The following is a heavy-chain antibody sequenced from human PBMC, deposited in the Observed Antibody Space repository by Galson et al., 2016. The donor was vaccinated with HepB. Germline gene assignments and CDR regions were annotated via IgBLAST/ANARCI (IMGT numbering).Heavy chain of an antibody. V-gene: IGHV4-61*02. CDR2: ILTSGTT. CDR1: GGSVSSGAFY. D-gene: IGHD2-2*01. Sequence: TLSLTCTVSGGSVSSGAFYWSWIRQSAGKRLEWIGRILTSGTTKYNPSLRSRVTISADTSKTQLSLKLSSVTASDTAMYYCARMPDSWGQGTLVTVSS. J-gene: IGHJ4*02. CDR3: ARMPDS.